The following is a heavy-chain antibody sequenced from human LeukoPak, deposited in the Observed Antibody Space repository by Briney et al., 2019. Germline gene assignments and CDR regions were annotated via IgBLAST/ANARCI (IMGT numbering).Heavy chain of an antibody. D-gene: IGHD3-22*01. CDR2: ISGSGGST. CDR3: AKAFDSSGYYYFDY. CDR1: GFTFSSYA. V-gene: IGHV3-23*01. Sequence: GGSLRLSCAASGFTFSSYAMSWVRQAPGKGLEWVSAISGSGGSTYYADSVKGQFTISRDNSKNTLYLQMNSPRAEDTAVYYCAKAFDSSGYYYFDYWGQGTLVTVSS. J-gene: IGHJ4*02.